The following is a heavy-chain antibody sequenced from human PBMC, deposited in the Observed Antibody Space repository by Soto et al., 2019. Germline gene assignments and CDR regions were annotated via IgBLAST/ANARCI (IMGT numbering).Heavy chain of an antibody. CDR1: GFTFSDYY. V-gene: IGHV3-11*01. Sequence: GESLKISCAASGFTFSDYYMSWIRQAPGKGLEWVSYISSSGSTIYYADSVKGRFTISRDNAKNSLYLQMNSLRAEDTAVYYCARDLYDILTGDSNDAFDIWGQGTMVTVSS. J-gene: IGHJ3*02. CDR3: ARDLYDILTGDSNDAFDI. CDR2: ISSSGSTI. D-gene: IGHD3-9*01.